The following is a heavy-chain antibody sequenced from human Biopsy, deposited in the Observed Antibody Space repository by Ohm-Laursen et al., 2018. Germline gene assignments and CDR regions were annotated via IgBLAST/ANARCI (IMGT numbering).Heavy chain of an antibody. J-gene: IGHJ3*01. CDR2: ISPSIGGT. CDR3: ARDIMKPIGGLVARSDVFDV. Sequence: GSSVKVSCKASGYTFTDYFLHWVRQAPGQGPEWMGWISPSIGGTNYAQKFQGRVTMIRDTSATTGYMELSSLRSDDTAVYYCARDIMKPIGGLVARSDVFDVWGQGTMVTVSS. D-gene: IGHD3-16*02. CDR1: GYTFTDYF. V-gene: IGHV1-2*02.